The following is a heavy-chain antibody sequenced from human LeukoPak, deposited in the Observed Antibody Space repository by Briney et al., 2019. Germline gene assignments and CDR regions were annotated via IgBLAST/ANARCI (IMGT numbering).Heavy chain of an antibody. CDR3: AKDALVSGSYLGYFQH. Sequence: PGGSLRLSCAASGFTFSSYGMHWVRQAPGKGLEWVAFIRYDGSNKYYADSVKGRFTISRDNSKNTLYLQMNSLRAEDTAVYYCAKDALVSGSYLGYFQHWGQGTLVTVSS. CDR1: GFTFSSYG. D-gene: IGHD1-26*01. J-gene: IGHJ1*01. CDR2: IRYDGSNK. V-gene: IGHV3-30*02.